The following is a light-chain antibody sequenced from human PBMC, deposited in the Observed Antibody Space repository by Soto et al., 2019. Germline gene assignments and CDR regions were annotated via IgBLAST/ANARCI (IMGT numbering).Light chain of an antibody. V-gene: IGKV3-20*01. CDR3: QQYASSPLT. Sequence: EIVSTQSPGTLSLSSGERATLSCRASQSVRSNYLAWYQQKPGQAPRLLIYGASSRATGIPDRFGGSGSGTDFTLTISRLEPEDFAVYYCQQYASSPLTFSGGTKVEIK. CDR2: GAS. CDR1: QSVRSNY. J-gene: IGKJ4*01.